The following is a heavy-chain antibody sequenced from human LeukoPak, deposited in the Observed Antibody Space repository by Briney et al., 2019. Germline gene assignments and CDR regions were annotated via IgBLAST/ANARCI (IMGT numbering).Heavy chain of an antibody. CDR1: GFTFDDYA. D-gene: IGHD6-6*01. CDR3: AKDFEYSSSSIDY. Sequence: GGSLRLSCAASGFTFDDYAMHWVRQAPGKGLEWVSGISWNSGSIGYADSVKGRFTISRDNAKNSLYLQMNSLRAEDAALYYCAKDFEYSSSSIDYWGQGTLVTVSS. CDR2: ISWNSGSI. V-gene: IGHV3-9*01. J-gene: IGHJ4*02.